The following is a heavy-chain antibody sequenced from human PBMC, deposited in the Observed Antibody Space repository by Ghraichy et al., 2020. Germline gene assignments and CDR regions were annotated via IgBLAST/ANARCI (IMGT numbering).Heavy chain of an antibody. V-gene: IGHV1-2*02. J-gene: IGHJ6*02. D-gene: IGHD2-21*02. CDR3: AGVFGDWTPSLAYGMDV. CDR1: GYTFTDYF. Sequence: ASVKVSCKASGYTFTDYFIHWVRQAPGQGLEGMGWIDPKSGDTKYVQHFEGRVTMTRDTSTTTVHVELRGLRSEDTAVYYFAGVFGDWTPSLAYGMDVWGQGTTVTVSS. CDR2: IDPKSGDT.